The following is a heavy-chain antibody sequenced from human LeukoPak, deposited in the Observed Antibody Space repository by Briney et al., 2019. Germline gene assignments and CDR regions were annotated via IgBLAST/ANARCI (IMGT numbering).Heavy chain of an antibody. D-gene: IGHD3-3*01. V-gene: IGHV4-34*01. J-gene: IGHJ3*02. CDR1: GGSFSGYY. CDR3: ARQQYYDFWSGYRGGAFDI. Sequence: PSETLSLTCAVYGGSFSGYYWSWIRQPPGKGLEWIGEINHSGSTNYNPSLKSRVTISVDTSKNQFSLKLSSVTAADTAVYYCARQQYYDFWSGYRGGAFDIWGQGTMVTVSS. CDR2: INHSGST.